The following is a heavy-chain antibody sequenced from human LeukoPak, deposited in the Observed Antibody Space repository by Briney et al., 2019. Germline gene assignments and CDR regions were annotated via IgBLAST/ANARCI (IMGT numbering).Heavy chain of an antibody. CDR3: VRDTGGSGSYPDY. CDR1: GFTFSNYW. V-gene: IGHV3-7*01. Sequence: GGSLRLSCAASGFTFSNYWMTWVRQAPGKGLEWVANIKQDESEKYYVDSVRGRFTISRDNGKSSMYLQLNSLRAEDTAVYYCVRDTGGSGSYPDYWGQGTLVTVSS. CDR2: IKQDESEK. J-gene: IGHJ4*02. D-gene: IGHD1-26*01.